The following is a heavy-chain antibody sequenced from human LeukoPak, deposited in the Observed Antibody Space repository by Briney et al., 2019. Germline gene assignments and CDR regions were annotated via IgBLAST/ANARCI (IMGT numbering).Heavy chain of an antibody. CDR3: ATGGVGFNWNDVGYYFDY. D-gene: IGHD1-1*01. CDR2: FDPEDGET. Sequence: ASVKVSCKVSGYTLTELSMHWVRQAPGKGLEWMGGFDPEDGETIYAQKFQGRVTMTEDTSTDTAYMELSSLRSEDTAVYYCATGGVGFNWNDVGYYFDYWGQGTLVTVSS. J-gene: IGHJ4*02. CDR1: GYTLTELS. V-gene: IGHV1-24*01.